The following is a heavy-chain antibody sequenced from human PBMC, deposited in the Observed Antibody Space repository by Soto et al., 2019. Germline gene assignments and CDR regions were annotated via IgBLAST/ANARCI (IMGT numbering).Heavy chain of an antibody. J-gene: IGHJ4*02. CDR2: IFYSGST. Sequence: QVQLQESGPGLVKPSQTLSLTCTVSGGSISSGGYYWSWIRQHPGKGLEWIGYIFYSGSTYYNPYLKSRVTISVDTSKTLFSLKLSSVTAADTAVYYCARAPGDYFDYWGQGTLVTVSS. V-gene: IGHV4-31*03. CDR1: GGSISSGGYY. CDR3: ARAPGDYFDY.